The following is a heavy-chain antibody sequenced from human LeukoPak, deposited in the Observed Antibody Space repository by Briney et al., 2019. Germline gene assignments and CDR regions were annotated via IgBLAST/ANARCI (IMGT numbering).Heavy chain of an antibody. CDR2: INHTGNT. V-gene: IGHV4-34*01. J-gene: IGHJ4*02. CDR3: ARITGYGGGSLRY. Sequence: PSETLSLTCSVDGGSFTGYYWTWIRQPPGKGPEWIGEINHTGNTNYNPSLKSRVTLSIDMSKKQFSLHLTSLTAADTAVYYCARITGYGGGSLRYWGQGTLVAISS. CDR1: GGSFTGYY. D-gene: IGHD4-23*01.